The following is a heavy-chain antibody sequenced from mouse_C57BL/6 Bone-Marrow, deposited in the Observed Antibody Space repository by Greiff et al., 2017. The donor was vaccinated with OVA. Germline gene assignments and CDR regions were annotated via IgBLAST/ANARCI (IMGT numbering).Heavy chain of an antibody. CDR2: IDPENGDT. J-gene: IGHJ4*01. D-gene: IGHD2-4*01. V-gene: IGHV14-4*01. CDR1: GFNIKDDY. Sequence: VQLKESGAELVRPGASVKLSCTASGFNIKDDYMHWVKQRPEQGLEWIGWIDPENGDTEYASKFQGKATITADTSSNTAYLQLSSLTSEDTAVYYCTSLYYDYVGYYAMDYWGQGTSVTVSS. CDR3: TSLYYDYVGYYAMDY.